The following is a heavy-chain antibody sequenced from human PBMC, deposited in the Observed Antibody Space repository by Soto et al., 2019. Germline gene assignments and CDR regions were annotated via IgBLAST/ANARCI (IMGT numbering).Heavy chain of an antibody. CDR3: AKVSRKGSAIDFDY. V-gene: IGHV1-8*01. Sequence: QVQLVQSGAELKKPGASVKVSCKASGYTFSNYDMNWVRQATGHGPEWIGWVNPNNGDTGYAQKFQCRVTLTTDISTTTAYMELTSLRSEDTDIYYCAKVSRKGSAIDFDYWGQGTLITVSS. D-gene: IGHD3-10*01. CDR2: VNPNNGDT. CDR1: GYTFSNYD. J-gene: IGHJ4*02.